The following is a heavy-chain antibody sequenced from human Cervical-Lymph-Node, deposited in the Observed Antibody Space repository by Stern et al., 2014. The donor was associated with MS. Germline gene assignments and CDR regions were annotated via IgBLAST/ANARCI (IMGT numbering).Heavy chain of an antibody. D-gene: IGHD4-17*01. CDR1: GGTFSSYA. J-gene: IGHJ4*02. Sequence: VPLVESGAEVKKPGSSVKVSCKASGGTFSSYAISWVRQAPEQGLEWMGGIIPIFGSANYAQKFQGRVTITADESTSTAYMELSSLRSEDTAVHYCARQHGDYEYYFDYWGQGTLVTVSS. V-gene: IGHV1-69*01. CDR3: ARQHGDYEYYFDY. CDR2: IIPIFGSA.